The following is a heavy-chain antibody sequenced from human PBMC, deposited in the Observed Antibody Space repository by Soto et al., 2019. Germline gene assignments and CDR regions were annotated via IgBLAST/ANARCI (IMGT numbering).Heavy chain of an antibody. D-gene: IGHD5-18*01. CDR1: GGSISSGGYY. Sequence: QVQLQESGPGLVKPSQTLSLTCTVSGGSISSGGYYWSWIRQHPGKGLEWIGYIYYSGSTYYNPSLKSRVTISVDKSNNQFSLKLTSMTAADSAVYYCARVGYTSGHYFDYWGQGTLVTVSS. J-gene: IGHJ4*02. CDR2: IYYSGST. CDR3: ARVGYTSGHYFDY. V-gene: IGHV4-31*03.